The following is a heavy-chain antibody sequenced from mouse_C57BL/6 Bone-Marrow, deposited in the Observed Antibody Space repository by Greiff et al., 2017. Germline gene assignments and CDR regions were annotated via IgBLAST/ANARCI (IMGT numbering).Heavy chain of an antibody. CDR1: GYTFTSYW. J-gene: IGHJ1*03. CDR2: IYPGSGST. CDR3: ARVSITTARGYFDV. V-gene: IGHV1-55*01. D-gene: IGHD1-1*01. Sequence: QVQLQQPGAELVKPGASVKLSCKASGYTFTSYWMHWVKQRPGQGLEWIGDIYPGSGSTNYNEKFKSKATLTVDTSSSTAYMQLSSLTSEDSAVYYCARVSITTARGYFDVWGTGTTVTVSS.